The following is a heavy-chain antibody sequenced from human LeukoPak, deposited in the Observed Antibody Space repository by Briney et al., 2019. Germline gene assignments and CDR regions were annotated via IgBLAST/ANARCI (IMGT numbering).Heavy chain of an antibody. CDR3: AKDQGHYEFSSGHFDY. J-gene: IGHJ4*02. CDR1: GFTFSTYD. V-gene: IGHV3-30*18. Sequence: PGRSLRLSCAASGFTFSTYDMHWVRQAPGKGLEWVAVISYDGSNKYYVDSVKGRFTISRDNSKNTLNLQMHSLRAEDTAVYYCAKDQGHYEFSSGHFDYWGQGTLVTASS. D-gene: IGHD3-3*01. CDR2: ISYDGSNK.